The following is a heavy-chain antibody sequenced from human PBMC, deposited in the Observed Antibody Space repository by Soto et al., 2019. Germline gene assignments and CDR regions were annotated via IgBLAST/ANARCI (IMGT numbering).Heavy chain of an antibody. V-gene: IGHV3-23*01. D-gene: IGHD3-10*01. CDR2: ISGSGAVI. J-gene: IGHJ6*02. Sequence: EVQLLESGGGLVHPGGSLRLSCAASGFTFIDFAMTWVRQAPGKGLEWVSAISGSGAVIYYADSVKGRFTISRDKSKNTVSLEMDRLGDEDTAVYYCAKDRSWASGYGMDVWGQGTTVTVSS. CDR1: GFTFIDFA. CDR3: AKDRSWASGYGMDV.